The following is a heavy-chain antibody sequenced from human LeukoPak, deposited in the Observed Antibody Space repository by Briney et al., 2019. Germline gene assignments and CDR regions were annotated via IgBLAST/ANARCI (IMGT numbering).Heavy chain of an antibody. J-gene: IGHJ4*02. D-gene: IGHD2-15*01. CDR3: ARDGGSPPYYFDY. Sequence: SETLSLTCTVSGGSISSYYWSWIRQPPGKGLEWIGYIYYSGSTNYNPSLKSRVTISVDTSKNQFSLKLSSVTAADTAVYYCARDGGSPPYYFDYWGQGTLVTVSS. CDR2: IYYSGST. V-gene: IGHV4-59*01. CDR1: GGSISSYY.